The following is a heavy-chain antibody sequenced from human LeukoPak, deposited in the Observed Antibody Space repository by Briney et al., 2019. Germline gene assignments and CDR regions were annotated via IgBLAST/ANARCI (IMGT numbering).Heavy chain of an antibody. D-gene: IGHD6-19*01. Sequence: PGGSLRLSCAASGFTFDDYAMHWVRQAPGKGLEWVSGISWNSGSIGYADSVKGRFTISRDNAKNSLYLQMNSLRAEDTALYYCAKDVLEAGTVYWGQGTRVTVSS. CDR2: ISWNSGSI. CDR3: AKDVLEAGTVY. J-gene: IGHJ4*02. V-gene: IGHV3-9*01. CDR1: GFTFDDYA.